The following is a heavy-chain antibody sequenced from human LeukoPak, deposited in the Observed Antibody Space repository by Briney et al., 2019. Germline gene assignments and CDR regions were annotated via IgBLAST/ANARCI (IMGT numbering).Heavy chain of an antibody. Sequence: SETLSLTCTVYGGSFSGYYWSWIRQPPGKGLEWIGEINHSGSTNYNPSLKSRVTISVDTSKNQFSLKLSSVTAADTAVYYCARGPVVVPAAIRPFDYWGQGTLVTVSS. CDR1: GGSFSGYY. CDR2: INHSGST. J-gene: IGHJ4*02. D-gene: IGHD2-2*01. V-gene: IGHV4-34*01. CDR3: ARGPVVVPAAIRPFDY.